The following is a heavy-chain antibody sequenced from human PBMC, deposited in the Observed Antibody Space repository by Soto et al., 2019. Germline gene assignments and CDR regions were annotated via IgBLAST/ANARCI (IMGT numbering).Heavy chain of an antibody. Sequence: GESLKISCKGSGYSFTSYWISWVRQMPGKGLEWMGRIDPSDSYTNYSPSFQGHVTISADNSISTAYLQWSSLKASDTAMYYCASLYCSSTSCSAQYYGMDVWGQGTTVTAP. CDR3: ASLYCSSTSCSAQYYGMDV. V-gene: IGHV5-10-1*01. D-gene: IGHD2-2*01. CDR2: IDPSDSYT. J-gene: IGHJ6*02. CDR1: GYSFTSYW.